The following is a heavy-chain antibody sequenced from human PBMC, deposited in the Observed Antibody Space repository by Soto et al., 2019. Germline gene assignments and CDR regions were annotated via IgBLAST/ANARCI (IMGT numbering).Heavy chain of an antibody. V-gene: IGHV2-5*02. J-gene: IGHJ4*02. CDR2: IYWDDDK. CDR3: AHSGDFWSGLEFDY. D-gene: IGHD3-3*01. Sequence: QITLKESGPTLVKPAQTLTLNCTFSGFSLSTSGVGVGWIRQPPGKALEWLALIYWDDDKRYSPSLKSRLTITRDTSTNQVVLTMTNMDPVDTATYYCAHSGDFWSGLEFDYWGQGTLVTVSS. CDR1: GFSLSTSGVG.